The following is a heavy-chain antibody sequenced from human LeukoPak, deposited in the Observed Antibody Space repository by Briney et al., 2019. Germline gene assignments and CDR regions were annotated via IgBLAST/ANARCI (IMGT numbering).Heavy chain of an antibody. CDR1: GGSISSYY. Sequence: SETLSLTCTVSGGSISSYYWSWIRQPPGKGLEWIGYIYYSGSTNYNPSLKSRVTISVDTSKNQFSLKLSSVTAADTAVYYCAALADYYDSSGYYYGYWGQGTLVTVSS. CDR3: AALADYYDSSGYYYGY. V-gene: IGHV4-59*01. J-gene: IGHJ4*02. CDR2: IYYSGST. D-gene: IGHD3-22*01.